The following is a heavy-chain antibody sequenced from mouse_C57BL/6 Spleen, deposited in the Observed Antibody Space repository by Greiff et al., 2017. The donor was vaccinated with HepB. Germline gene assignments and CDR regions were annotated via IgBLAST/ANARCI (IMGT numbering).Heavy chain of an antibody. Sequence: EVQLQQSGPELVKPGASVKISCKASGYTFTDYYMNWVKQSHGKSLEWIGDINPNNGGTSYNQKFKGKATLTVDKSSSTAYMELRSLTSEDSAGYYVARNWYSYYYGSSYDYYAMDYWGQGTSVTVSS. CDR3: ARNWYSYYYGSSYDYYAMDY. V-gene: IGHV1-26*01. CDR1: GYTFTDYY. J-gene: IGHJ4*01. D-gene: IGHD1-1*01. CDR2: INPNNGGT.